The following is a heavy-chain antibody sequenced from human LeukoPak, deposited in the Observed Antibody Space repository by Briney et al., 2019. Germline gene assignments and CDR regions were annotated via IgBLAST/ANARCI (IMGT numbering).Heavy chain of an antibody. J-gene: IGHJ4*02. CDR2: ISSSGSTI. V-gene: IGHV3-48*04. CDR3: ASWNDGVEGIDY. Sequence: GGSLRLSCAASGFTFSSYSMNWIRQAPGKGLEWVSYISSSGSTIYYADSVKGRFTISRDNAKNSLYLQMNSLRAEDTAVYYCASWNDGVEGIDYWGQGTLVTVSS. CDR1: GFTFSSYS. D-gene: IGHD1-1*01.